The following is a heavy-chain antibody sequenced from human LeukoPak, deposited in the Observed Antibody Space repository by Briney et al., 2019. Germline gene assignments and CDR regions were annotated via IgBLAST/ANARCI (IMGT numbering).Heavy chain of an antibody. J-gene: IGHJ4*02. D-gene: IGHD3-10*01. CDR3: AIDYGSGSYYLDY. Sequence: ASVKVSCKASGYTFTGYYMHWVRQAPGQGLEWMGWISPNSGGTDYAQNFQGRVTMTRDTSISTAYMELSRLRSDDTAVYYCAIDYGSGSYYLDYWGQGTLVTVSS. CDR1: GYTFTGYY. CDR2: ISPNSGGT. V-gene: IGHV1-2*02.